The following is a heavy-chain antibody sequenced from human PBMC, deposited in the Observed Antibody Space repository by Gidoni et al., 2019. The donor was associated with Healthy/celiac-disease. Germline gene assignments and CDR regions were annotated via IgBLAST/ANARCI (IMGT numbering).Heavy chain of an antibody. CDR3: ERDTEGARSFDY. Sequence: EVQLVESGGGLVKPGGSLRLSGAASGVTFSSYSMNWVRQAPGKGLEWVSSISSSRSYIYYADSVKGRVTISRDNAKNSLYRKMNSLRAEATAVYYCERDTEGARSFDYWGQGTLVTVSS. CDR1: GVTFSSYS. D-gene: IGHD3-16*01. J-gene: IGHJ4*02. V-gene: IGHV3-21*01. CDR2: ISSSRSYI.